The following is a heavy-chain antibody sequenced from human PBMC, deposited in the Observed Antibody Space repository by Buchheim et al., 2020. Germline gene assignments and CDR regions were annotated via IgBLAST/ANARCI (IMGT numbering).Heavy chain of an antibody. V-gene: IGHV3-74*01. Sequence: EVQLVESGGGLVQPGGSLRLSCAASGFTFSSYWMHWVRQAPGEGLVWVSRINSDGSSTSYADSVKGRFTISRDNAKNTLYLPMNSLRAEDTAVYYCARSGYGSGSYYIGHYYGMDVWGQGTT. D-gene: IGHD3-10*01. CDR3: ARSGYGSGSYYIGHYYGMDV. J-gene: IGHJ6*02. CDR2: INSDGSST. CDR1: GFTFSSYW.